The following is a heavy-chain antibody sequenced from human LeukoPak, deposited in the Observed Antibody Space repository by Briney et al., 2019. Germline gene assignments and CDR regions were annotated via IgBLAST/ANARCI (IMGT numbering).Heavy chain of an antibody. CDR2: INGDGSST. CDR3: AVATDFSVYYYYMDV. V-gene: IGHV3-74*01. CDR1: GFTFSSYW. Sequence: PGGSLRLSCVASGFTFSSYWMHWVRQAPGKGLVWVSRINGDGSSTSYADSVKGRFTIFRDNAKNTVYLQMNSLRGEDTAVYYCAVATDFSVYYYYMDVWGKGTTVTVSS. J-gene: IGHJ6*03. D-gene: IGHD3-3*01.